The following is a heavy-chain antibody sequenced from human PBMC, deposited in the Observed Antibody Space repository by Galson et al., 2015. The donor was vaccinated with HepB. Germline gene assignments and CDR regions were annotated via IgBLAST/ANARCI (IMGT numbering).Heavy chain of an antibody. V-gene: IGHV3-7*03. CDR2: SNQDGSDK. CDR3: VRDFRVVGAIDL. J-gene: IGHJ5*02. D-gene: IGHD1-26*01. CDR1: GFTFSSYW. Sequence: SLRLSCAASGFTFSSYWMSWVRQAPGKGLEWVANSNQDGSDKYYVDSVRGRFTISRDNAKNSLSLQMNSLRVEDTALYYCVRDFRVVGAIDLWGQGTLVTVSS.